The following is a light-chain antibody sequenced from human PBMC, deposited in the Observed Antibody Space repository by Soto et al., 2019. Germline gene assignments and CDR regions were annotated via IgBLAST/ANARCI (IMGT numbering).Light chain of an antibody. CDR2: DAT. V-gene: IGKV1-5*01. Sequence: DIQMTQSPSTLSASVGDRVTITCRASQSIGRWLAWYQQKPGKAPKLLIHDATILESGVPSRFSGSGSGTELTLTISSLQPDDSAAYYCQQYNSYPWTFGQGTKVEIK. J-gene: IGKJ1*01. CDR1: QSIGRW. CDR3: QQYNSYPWT.